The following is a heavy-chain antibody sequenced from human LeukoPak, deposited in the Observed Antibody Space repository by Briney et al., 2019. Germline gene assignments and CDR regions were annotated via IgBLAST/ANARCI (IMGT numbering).Heavy chain of an antibody. D-gene: IGHD3-10*01. Sequence: ASVKVSCEASGYILTGYGFAWVRQAPGQGLEWMGWISALNGNTNYAQKFQGRVTMTTDTSTSTAYMELRSLTSDDTAMYYCARHPEGVTPLDYWGQGTLVTVSS. CDR3: ARHPEGVTPLDY. CDR2: ISALNGNT. V-gene: IGHV1-18*04. J-gene: IGHJ4*02. CDR1: GYILTGYG.